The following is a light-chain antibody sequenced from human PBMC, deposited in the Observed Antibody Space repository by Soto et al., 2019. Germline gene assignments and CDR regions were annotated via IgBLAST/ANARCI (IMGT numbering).Light chain of an antibody. J-gene: IGLJ1*01. CDR2: DVS. Sequence: ALTQPRSVSGSPGQSVTISCTGTSSDVGGYNYVSWYQQHPGKAPKLMIYDVSKRPSGVPDRFSGSKSGNTASLTISGLQAEDEADYYCCSYAGSYTYVFGTGTKLTVL. CDR1: SSDVGGYNY. V-gene: IGLV2-11*01. CDR3: CSYAGSYTYV.